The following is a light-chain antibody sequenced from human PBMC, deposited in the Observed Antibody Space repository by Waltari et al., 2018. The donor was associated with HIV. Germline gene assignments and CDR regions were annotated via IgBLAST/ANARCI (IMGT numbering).Light chain of an antibody. J-gene: IGKJ3*01. CDR3: QQYGSSST. CDR2: AAS. CDR1: QSVSSSY. V-gene: IGKV3-20*01. Sequence: ELVLTQSPGTLSLSPGERATLACRASQSVSSSYLAWYQQKPGQAPRLLMYAASSRATGIPDRFSGSGSGTDFTLAISRLEPEDFAVYYCQQYGSSSTFGPGTKVHI.